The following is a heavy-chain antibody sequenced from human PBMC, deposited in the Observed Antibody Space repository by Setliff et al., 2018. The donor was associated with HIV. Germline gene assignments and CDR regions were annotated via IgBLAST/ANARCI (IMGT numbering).Heavy chain of an antibody. CDR3: ARHAPSGELYYFDY. Sequence: PSETLSLTCSVSGDSITSSSSSHYWGWIRQPPGKGLEWIGSIYYSGSTYYNPSLQSRVTISVHTSKNHFSLKLSYVTAADMALYYCARHAPSGELYYFDYWGQGTLVTVSS. V-gene: IGHV4-39*01. D-gene: IGHD3-10*01. CDR2: IYYSGST. CDR1: GDSITSSSSSHY. J-gene: IGHJ4*02.